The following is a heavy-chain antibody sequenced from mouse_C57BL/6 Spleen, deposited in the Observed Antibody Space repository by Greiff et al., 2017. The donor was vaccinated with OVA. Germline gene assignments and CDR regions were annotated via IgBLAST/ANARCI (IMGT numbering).Heavy chain of an antibody. J-gene: IGHJ2*01. CDR3: ARGDGYPWYYFDY. CDR2: ISYDGSN. CDR1: GYSITSGYY. Sequence: EVQLQQSGPGLVKPSQSLSLTCSVTGYSITSGYYWNWIRQFPGNKLEWMGYISYDGSNNYNPSLKNRISITRDTSKNQFFLKLNSVTTEDTATYYCARGDGYPWYYFDYWGQGTTLTVSS. D-gene: IGHD2-3*01. V-gene: IGHV3-6*01.